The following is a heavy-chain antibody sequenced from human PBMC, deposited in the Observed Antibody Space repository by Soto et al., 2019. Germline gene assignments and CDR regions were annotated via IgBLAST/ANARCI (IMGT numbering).Heavy chain of an antibody. CDR2: IDSSGNTI. J-gene: IGHJ4*02. CDR3: ARDGPAADFDH. V-gene: IGHV3-48*03. Sequence: EVQLVESGGGLAQPGGSLRLSCAASGFTFSGYEMNWVRQAPGKGLEWVSHIDSSGNTIDYADSAKGRFTISRDNAKNSLYLQMNSLRAEDTAIYYCARDGPAADFDHWGQGTQVTVSS. D-gene: IGHD6-13*01. CDR1: GFTFSGYE.